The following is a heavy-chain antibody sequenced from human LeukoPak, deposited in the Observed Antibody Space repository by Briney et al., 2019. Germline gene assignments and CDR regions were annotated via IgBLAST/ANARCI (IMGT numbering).Heavy chain of an antibody. Sequence: GGSLRLSCAASGFTFSSYAMSWVRQAPGKGLEWVSVISGSGGSTYYADSVKGRFTISRDNSKNTLYLQMNSLRAEDTAVYYCAKDVSGYAREGYFDYWGQGTLVTVSS. CDR1: GFTFSSYA. J-gene: IGHJ4*02. CDR3: AKDVSGYAREGYFDY. CDR2: ISGSGGST. D-gene: IGHD5-12*01. V-gene: IGHV3-23*01.